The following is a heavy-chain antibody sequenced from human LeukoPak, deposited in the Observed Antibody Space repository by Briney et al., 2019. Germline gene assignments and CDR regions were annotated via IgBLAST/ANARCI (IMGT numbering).Heavy chain of an antibody. CDR3: ARSRAVTNYFDY. D-gene: IGHD4-17*01. Sequence: PSETLSLTCTVSGGSISSSSYYWGWVRQPPGKGLEWIGSIYYSGSTYYNPSLKSRVTISVDTSKNQFSLKLSSVTAAGTAVYYCARSRAVTNYFDYWGQGTLVTVSS. V-gene: IGHV4-39*01. CDR1: GGSISSSSYY. J-gene: IGHJ4*02. CDR2: IYYSGST.